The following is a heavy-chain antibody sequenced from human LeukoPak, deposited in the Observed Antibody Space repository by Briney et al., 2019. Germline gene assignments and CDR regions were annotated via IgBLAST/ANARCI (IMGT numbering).Heavy chain of an antibody. J-gene: IGHJ3*02. Sequence: PGGSLRLSCAASGFTFTSYAMTWVRQAPGKGLEWVSSFSGSGGSTYYADSVKGRFTISRDNAKKSLYLQMHSLRAEDTAVYYCARDSHKFDSSGYYPDAFDIWGQGTMVTVSS. CDR2: FSGSGGST. CDR3: ARDSHKFDSSGYYPDAFDI. D-gene: IGHD3-22*01. V-gene: IGHV3-23*01. CDR1: GFTFTSYA.